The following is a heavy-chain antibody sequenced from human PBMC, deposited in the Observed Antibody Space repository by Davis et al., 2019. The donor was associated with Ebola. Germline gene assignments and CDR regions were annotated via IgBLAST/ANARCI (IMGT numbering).Heavy chain of an antibody. CDR1: GFNFYNYD. V-gene: IGHV3-21*01. CDR3: ASGGKGWLVLHYYGMDV. J-gene: IGHJ6*04. D-gene: IGHD6-19*01. Sequence: GGSLRLSCAASGFNFYNYDMTWVRQAPGKGLEWVSSISSSSSYIYYADSVKGRFTISRDNAKNSLYLQMNSLRAEDTAVYYCASGGKGWLVLHYYGMDVWGKGTTVTVSS. CDR2: ISSSSSYI.